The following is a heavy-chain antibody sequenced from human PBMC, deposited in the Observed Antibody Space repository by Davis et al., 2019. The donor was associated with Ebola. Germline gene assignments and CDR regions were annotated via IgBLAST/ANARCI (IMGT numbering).Heavy chain of an antibody. CDR3: ARDSGLFSNWFDP. D-gene: IGHD3-22*01. CDR1: GGTFSSYA. CDR2: IIPIFGTA. Sequence: SVKVSCKASGGTFSSYAISWVRQAPGQGLEWMGGIIPIFGTANYAQKFQGRVTITRDTSASTAYMELSSLRSEDTAVYYCARDSGLFSNWFDPWGQGTLVTVSS. V-gene: IGHV1-69*05. J-gene: IGHJ5*02.